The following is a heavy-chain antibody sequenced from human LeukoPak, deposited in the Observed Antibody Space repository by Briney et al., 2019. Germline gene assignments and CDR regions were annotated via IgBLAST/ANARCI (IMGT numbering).Heavy chain of an antibody. D-gene: IGHD2-21*02. J-gene: IGHJ4*02. Sequence: PSETLSLTCTVSGGSISSGSYFWSWNRQPAGKGLEWIGRIYTSGSTDYNPSLQRRVTMSVDTSKNQFSLKLHSVTAADTAVYYCARDQQLSYYGGDCYPANWGQGTLVTVSS. V-gene: IGHV4-61*02. CDR3: ARDQQLSYYGGDCYPAN. CDR2: IYTSGST. CDR1: GGSISSGSYF.